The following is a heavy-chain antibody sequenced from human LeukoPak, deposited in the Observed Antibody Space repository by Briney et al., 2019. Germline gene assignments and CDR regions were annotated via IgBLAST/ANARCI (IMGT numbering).Heavy chain of an antibody. Sequence: PGGSLRLSCAASGFTYSNYAMSWVRQAPGKGLEWVSSISDSGVSTYYADSVKGRFTISRDNSKKTLYLQMNSLRAEDTAVYYCAKETYGSGSYYDLDYWGQGSLVTVSS. J-gene: IGHJ4*02. V-gene: IGHV3-23*01. CDR2: ISDSGVST. D-gene: IGHD3-10*01. CDR3: AKETYGSGSYYDLDY. CDR1: GFTYSNYA.